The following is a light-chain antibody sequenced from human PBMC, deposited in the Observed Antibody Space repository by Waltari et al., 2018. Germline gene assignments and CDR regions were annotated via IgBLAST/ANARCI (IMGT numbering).Light chain of an antibody. CDR3: CSYSHT. J-gene: IGLJ2*01. CDR1: SRDVGGYNY. V-gene: IGLV2-11*01. CDR2: DVT. Sequence: QTVLAQPRSVSGSPGQSVTIACYGDSRDVGGYNYVTWYQQYPGKAPKLLIYDVTKRPSGCPDRFSGSKSGNTAFLTISGLQPEDEADYYCCSYSHTVGGGTKLTVL.